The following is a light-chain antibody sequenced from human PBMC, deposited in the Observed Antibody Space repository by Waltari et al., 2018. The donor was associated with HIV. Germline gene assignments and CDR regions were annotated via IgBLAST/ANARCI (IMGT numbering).Light chain of an antibody. CDR3: SSYRTTFI. CDR2: DVS. CDR1: PTDLVPSHS. V-gene: IGLV2-14*03. Sequence: QSALTQPASMSGSPGQSITLSSASPPTDLVPSHSVSWYQQHTDRAPKLIIYDVSYRPSGVDSRFSGSKSGNTASLTISDLRSDDEAVYYCSSYRTTFIFGAGTKLNVL. J-gene: IGLJ2*01.